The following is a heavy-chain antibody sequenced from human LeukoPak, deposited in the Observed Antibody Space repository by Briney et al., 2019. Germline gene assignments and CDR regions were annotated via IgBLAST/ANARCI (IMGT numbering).Heavy chain of an antibody. CDR3: AKNPTTVTSGHFDY. V-gene: IGHV4-34*01. CDR1: GGSFSGYY. CDR2: INHSGST. Sequence: PSETLSLTCAVYGGSFSGYYWSWIRQPPGKGLEWIGEINHSGSTNYNPSLKSRVTISVDTSKNQFSLKLSSVTAADTAVYYCAKNPTTVTSGHFDYWGQGTLVTVSS. D-gene: IGHD4-17*01. J-gene: IGHJ4*02.